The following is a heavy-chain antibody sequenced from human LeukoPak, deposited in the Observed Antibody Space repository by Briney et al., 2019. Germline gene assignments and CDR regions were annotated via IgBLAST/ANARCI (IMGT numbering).Heavy chain of an antibody. CDR3: ARATLRGDPFDF. CDR1: GDSISSGGYY. CDR2: IFTSGNT. J-gene: IGHJ4*02. Sequence: SETLSLTCTVSGDSISSGGYYWTWIRRHPGKGLEWIGNIFTSGNTYYNPSLKGRVFTSVDTSKSQFFLRLTSVTAADTAVYYCARATLRGDPFDFWGQGIQVTVSS. D-gene: IGHD2-21*02. V-gene: IGHV4-31*03.